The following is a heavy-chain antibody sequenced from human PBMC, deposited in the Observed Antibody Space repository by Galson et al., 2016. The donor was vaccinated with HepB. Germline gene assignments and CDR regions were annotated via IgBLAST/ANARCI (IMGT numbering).Heavy chain of an antibody. V-gene: IGHV3-15*01. Sequence: SLRLSCAASGFNFNNAWMNWVRQAPGKGLEWVGRIKRKTDGETTDYAAPVKGRFTISRDDSKNTLFMQTNSLKTEDTAIYYCTTGGYYFDSSGYYYRYYFDYWGQGTLVTVSS. J-gene: IGHJ4*02. CDR3: TTGGYYFDSSGYYYRYYFDY. CDR2: IKRKTDGETT. D-gene: IGHD3-22*01. CDR1: GFNFNNAW.